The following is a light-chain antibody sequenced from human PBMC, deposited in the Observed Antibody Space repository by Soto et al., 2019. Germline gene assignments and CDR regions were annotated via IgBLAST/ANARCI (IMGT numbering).Light chain of an antibody. J-gene: IGKJ1*01. CDR1: QSISSN. V-gene: IGKV3-15*01. CDR2: GAS. Sequence: TQSPYTLSVSPVERATLSCRASQSISSNLAWYLQKVGQAPRLLIYGASTRAPSISARFSGSGSGTEFTLTISSLQSEDFAIYYCQQYNNWSWTFGQGTKVDIK. CDR3: QQYNNWSWT.